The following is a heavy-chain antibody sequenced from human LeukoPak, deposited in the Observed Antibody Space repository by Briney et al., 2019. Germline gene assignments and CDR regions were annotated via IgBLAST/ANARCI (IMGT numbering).Heavy chain of an antibody. CDR2: IYYTGSI. V-gene: IGHV4-59*01. CDR3: ARGSFDRSGNYYFDY. CDR1: GGYISGYY. D-gene: IGHD3-22*01. J-gene: IGHJ4*02. Sequence: SETLSLTCTVSGGYISGYYWSWIRQPPGKGMDWIGYIYYTGSIHYNPAPKGRVTTSVDTSEKQFSLKLSSVTAADTAVYYCARGSFDRSGNYYFDYWGRGTLVAVSS.